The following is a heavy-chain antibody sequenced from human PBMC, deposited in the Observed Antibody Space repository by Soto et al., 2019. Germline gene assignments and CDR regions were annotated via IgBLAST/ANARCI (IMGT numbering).Heavy chain of an antibody. V-gene: IGHV4-59*08. CDR2: IYYSGST. CDR3: ARHTRDILTGYYPDY. CDR1: GGSISSYY. Sequence: SETLSLTCTVSGGSISSYYWSWIRQPPGKGLEWIGYIYYSGSTNYNPSLKSRVTISVDTSKNQFSLKLSSVTAADTAVYYCARHTRDILTGYYPDYWGQGTLVTVSS. D-gene: IGHD3-9*01. J-gene: IGHJ4*02.